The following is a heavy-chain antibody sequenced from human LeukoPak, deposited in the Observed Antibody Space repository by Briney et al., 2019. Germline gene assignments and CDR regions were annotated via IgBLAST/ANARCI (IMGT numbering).Heavy chain of an antibody. CDR1: GFTFSSYA. D-gene: IGHD4-17*01. CDR2: ISSGSSYI. J-gene: IGHJ4*02. V-gene: IGHV3-21*01. Sequence: PGGSLRLSCAASGFTFSSYAMNWVRQAPGKGLEWVSSISSGSSYIYYADSVKGRFTISRDNAKNSLYLQMNSLRAEDTAVYYCARLTTANDYWGQGTLSPSPQ. CDR3: ARLTTANDY.